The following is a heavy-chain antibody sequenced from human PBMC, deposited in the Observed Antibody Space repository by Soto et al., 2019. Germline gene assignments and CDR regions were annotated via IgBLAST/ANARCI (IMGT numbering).Heavy chain of an antibody. J-gene: IGHJ4*02. CDR3: ARGIVGRGYFDY. CDR2: INPKSGDT. V-gene: IGHV1-8*02. Sequence: ASVKVSCKASGYSFTDYHIHWVRQAPGQGLEWLGRINPKSGDTSTAQKFQGRVTMTTNTSISTAYMELSSLRSEDTAVYYCARGIVGRGYFDYWGQGTLVTVSS. CDR1: GYSFTDYH. D-gene: IGHD1-26*01.